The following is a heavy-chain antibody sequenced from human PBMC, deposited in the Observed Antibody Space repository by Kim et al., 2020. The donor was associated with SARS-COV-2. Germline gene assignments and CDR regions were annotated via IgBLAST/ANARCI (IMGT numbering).Heavy chain of an antibody. Sequence: GGSLRLSCAASGFTFSSYGMHWVRQAPGKGLEWVAVISYDGSNKYYADSVKGRFTISRDNSKNTLYLQMNSLRAEDTAVYYYALFGVVIPYGMDVWGQGTTVTVSS. J-gene: IGHJ6*02. CDR2: ISYDGSNK. V-gene: IGHV3-30*03. CDR3: ALFGVVIPYGMDV. D-gene: IGHD3-3*01. CDR1: GFTFSSYG.